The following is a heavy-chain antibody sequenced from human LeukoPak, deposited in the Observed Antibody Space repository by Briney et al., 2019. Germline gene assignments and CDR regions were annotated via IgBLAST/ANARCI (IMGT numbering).Heavy chain of an antibody. CDR1: GGSISSSNW. CDR3: ARAMGYSYGSIDY. CDR2: IYHNGST. J-gene: IGHJ4*02. V-gene: IGHV4-4*02. D-gene: IGHD5-18*01. Sequence: SGTLSLTCAVSGGSISSSNWWSWVRQPPGKGLEWIGEIYHNGSTNYNPSLKSRVTISVDKSKNQFSLKLSSVTAADTAVYYCARAMGYSYGSIDYWGQGTLVTVSS.